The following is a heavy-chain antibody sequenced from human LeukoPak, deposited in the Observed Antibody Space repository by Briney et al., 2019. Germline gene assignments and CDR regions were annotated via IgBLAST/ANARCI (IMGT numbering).Heavy chain of an antibody. CDR2: INPNSGGT. D-gene: IGHD1-26*01. CDR3: ARVTSGARYNWFDA. V-gene: IGHV1-2*02. CDR1: GYTFTGYY. Sequence: ASVKVSCKASGYTFTGYYMHWVRQAPGQGLEWMGWINPNSGGTNYAQKFQGRVTMTRNTSTSTAYMELSSLRSEDTAVYYCARVTSGARYNWFDAWGPGTLVTVSS. J-gene: IGHJ5*02.